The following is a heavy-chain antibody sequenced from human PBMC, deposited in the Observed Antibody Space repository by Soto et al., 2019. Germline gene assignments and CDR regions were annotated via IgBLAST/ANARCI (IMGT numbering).Heavy chain of an antibody. J-gene: IGHJ6*02. CDR3: ARSVLIENYYYYYGMDV. CDR2: INPNSGGT. Sequence: ASVKVSCKASGYTLTGYYMHWVRQAPGQGLEWMGWINPNSGGTNYAQKFQGWVTMTRDTSISTAYMELSRLRSDDTAVYYCARSVLIENYYYYYGMDVWGQGTTVTVSS. CDR1: GYTLTGYY. V-gene: IGHV1-2*04. D-gene: IGHD2-8*01.